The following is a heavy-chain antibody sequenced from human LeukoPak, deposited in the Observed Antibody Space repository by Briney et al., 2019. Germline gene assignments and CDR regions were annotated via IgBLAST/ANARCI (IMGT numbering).Heavy chain of an antibody. CDR1: GGSISSYY. CDR3: ARAPNDFWSGYSKYYFDY. CDR2: IYYSGST. Sequence: SETLPLTCTVSGGSISSYYWSWIRQPPGKGLEWIGYIYYSGSTNYNPSLKSRVTISVDTSKNQFSLKLSSVTAADTAVYYCARAPNDFWSGYSKYYFDYWGQGTLVTVSS. D-gene: IGHD3-3*01. V-gene: IGHV4-59*01. J-gene: IGHJ4*02.